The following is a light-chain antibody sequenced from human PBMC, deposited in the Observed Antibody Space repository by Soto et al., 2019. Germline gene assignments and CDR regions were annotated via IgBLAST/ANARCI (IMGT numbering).Light chain of an antibody. V-gene: IGKV1-5*01. CDR1: QSISSW. CDR2: DAS. J-gene: IGKJ2*02. CDR3: QQYNSYPCT. Sequence: DIQMTQSPSTLSAPVGDRVTITCRASQSISSWLAWYQQKPGKAPKLLIYDASSLESGVPSRFSGSGSGTEFTLTISSLQPDDFATYYCQQYNSYPCTFGQGTKLEIK.